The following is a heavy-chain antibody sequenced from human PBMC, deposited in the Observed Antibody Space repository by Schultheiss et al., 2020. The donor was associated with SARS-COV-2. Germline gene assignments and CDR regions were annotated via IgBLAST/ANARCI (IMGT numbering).Heavy chain of an antibody. Sequence: GGSLRLSCAASGFTFSSYWMSWVRQAPGKGLEWVANIKQDGSEKYYVDSVKGRFTISRDNAKNSLYLQMNSLRAEDTAVYYCARVLPRGLRFLEWLSDSRGYEAFITGGKGTMVTVS. V-gene: IGHV3-7*01. CDR3: ARVLPRGLRFLEWLSDSRGYEAFIT. CDR1: GFTFSSYW. D-gene: IGHD3-3*01. J-gene: IGHJ3*02. CDR2: IKQDGSEK.